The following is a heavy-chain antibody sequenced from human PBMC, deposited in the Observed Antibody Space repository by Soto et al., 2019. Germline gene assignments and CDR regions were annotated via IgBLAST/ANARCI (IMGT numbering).Heavy chain of an antibody. V-gene: IGHV1-69*01. CDR2: IIPIFGTA. CDR1: GGTFSSYA. CDR3: ARDGGRHI. J-gene: IGHJ3*02. D-gene: IGHD3-16*01. Sequence: QVQLVPSGAEVKTPGSSVKVSCKASGGTFSSYAISWVRQATGQGLEWMGGIIPIFGTANYAQKFQGRVRITADESASTSYMELSSLRSEDMAVYYCARDGGRHIGVRGTMVTVSS.